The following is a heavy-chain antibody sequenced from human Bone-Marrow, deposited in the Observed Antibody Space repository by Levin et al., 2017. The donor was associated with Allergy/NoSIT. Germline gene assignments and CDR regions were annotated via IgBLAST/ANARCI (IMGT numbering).Heavy chain of an antibody. J-gene: IGHJ3*01. CDR1: GVSVSDYY. D-gene: IGHD3-3*01. V-gene: IGHV4-59*02. CDR3: ARDLIPVDFAFDV. Sequence: SQTLSLTCTVSGVSVSDYYWSWIRQAPGKGLEWIGYISYTGSTHFNPSLKSPGFISVDKSKNQLSLNLRFVTAADTAVYFCARDLIPVDFAFDVWGPGTMLTVSS. CDR2: ISYTGST.